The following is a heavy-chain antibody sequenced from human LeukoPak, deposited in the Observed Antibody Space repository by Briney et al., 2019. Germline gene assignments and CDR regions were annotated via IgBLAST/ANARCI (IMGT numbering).Heavy chain of an antibody. Sequence: GGSLRLSCAASGFTFSSYWMSWVRQAPGKGLEWVANIKQEGSEKYYVDSVKGRFTISRDNAKNSLYLQMNSLRAEDTAVYYCARWGNRVLPAASELDYWGQRTLVTVSS. D-gene: IGHD2-2*01. CDR1: GFTFSSYW. V-gene: IGHV3-7*01. J-gene: IGHJ4*02. CDR3: ARWGNRVLPAASELDY. CDR2: IKQEGSEK.